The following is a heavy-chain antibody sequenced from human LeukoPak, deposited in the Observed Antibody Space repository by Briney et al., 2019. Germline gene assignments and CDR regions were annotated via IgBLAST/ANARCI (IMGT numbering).Heavy chain of an antibody. CDR3: ARERRSSGWYGIDY. J-gene: IGHJ4*02. CDR2: IYSGGST. V-gene: IGHV3-53*04. CDR1: GFTVSSNY. D-gene: IGHD6-19*01. Sequence: GGSLRLSCAASGFTVSSNYMSWVRQAPGKGLEWVSVIYSGGSTYYADSVKGRFTISRHNSKNTLYLQMNSLRAEDTAVYYCARERRSSGWYGIDYRGQGTLVTVSS.